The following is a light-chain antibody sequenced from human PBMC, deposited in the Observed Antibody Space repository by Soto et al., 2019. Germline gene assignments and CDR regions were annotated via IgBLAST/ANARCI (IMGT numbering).Light chain of an antibody. CDR1: QSISSW. CDR3: HPYNSYPA. Sequence: IHISHALSSLSASVVYRVTITCRASQSISSWLAWYHQKPGKAPKLLIYKASSLESGVPSRFSGSGSGTEFTLTISSLQPDDCATYFCHPYNSYPAFGRGTKVDIK. V-gene: IGKV1-5*03. J-gene: IGKJ1*01. CDR2: KAS.